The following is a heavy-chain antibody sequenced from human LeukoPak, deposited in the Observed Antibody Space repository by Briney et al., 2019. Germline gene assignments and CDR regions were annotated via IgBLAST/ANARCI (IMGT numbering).Heavy chain of an antibody. D-gene: IGHD3-3*01. CDR3: ATDRGWRTSGYYLYYFEY. V-gene: IGHV3-7*01. CDR1: GFIFTNYF. Sequence: GGSLRLSCAASGFIFTNYFMSWVRQAPGKGLEWVAGIKHDGSEKYYVDSVRGRFTISRDNTMNSLYLQMSSLRAEDTAVYYCATDRGWRTSGYYLYYFEYWGQGTLVTYSS. CDR2: IKHDGSEK. J-gene: IGHJ4*02.